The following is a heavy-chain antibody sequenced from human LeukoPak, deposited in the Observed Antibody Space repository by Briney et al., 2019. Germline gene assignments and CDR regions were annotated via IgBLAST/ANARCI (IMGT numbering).Heavy chain of an antibody. CDR3: ARLHYGGNYGYYYYYMDV. J-gene: IGHJ6*03. V-gene: IGHV4-39*01. CDR1: GGSISSSSYY. D-gene: IGHD4-23*01. CDR2: IYYSGST. Sequence: SETLSLTCTVSGGSISSSSYYWGWIRQPPGKGLEWIGSIYYSGSTHYNPSLKSRVTISVDTSKNQFSLKVSSVTAADTAVYYCARLHYGGNYGYYYYYMDVWGKGTTVTISS.